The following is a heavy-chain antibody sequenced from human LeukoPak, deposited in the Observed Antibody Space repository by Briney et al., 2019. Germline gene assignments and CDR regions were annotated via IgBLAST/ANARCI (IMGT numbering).Heavy chain of an antibody. J-gene: IGHJ5*02. V-gene: IGHV3-53*01. Sequence: QTGGSLRPSCAASGFTVSSNYMSWVRQAPGKGLEWVSVIYSGGSTYYADSVKGRFTISRDNSKNTLYLQMNSLRAEDTAVYYCARDAPQLGFDPWGQGTLVTVSS. CDR1: GFTVSSNY. CDR2: IYSGGST. D-gene: IGHD1-1*01. CDR3: ARDAPQLGFDP.